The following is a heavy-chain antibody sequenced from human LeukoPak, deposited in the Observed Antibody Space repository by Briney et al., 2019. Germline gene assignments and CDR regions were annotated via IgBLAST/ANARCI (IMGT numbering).Heavy chain of an antibody. V-gene: IGHV1-2*02. J-gene: IGHJ4*02. D-gene: IGHD5-24*01. Sequence: ASVKVSCKASGYTFTGYYMHWVRQAPGQGLEWMGWINPNSGGTNYAQKFQGRVTMTRDTSISAAYMELSRLRSDDTAVYYCARGGHGYNFPVFVYFDYWGQGTLVTVSS. CDR3: ARGGHGYNFPVFVYFDY. CDR2: INPNSGGT. CDR1: GYTFTGYY.